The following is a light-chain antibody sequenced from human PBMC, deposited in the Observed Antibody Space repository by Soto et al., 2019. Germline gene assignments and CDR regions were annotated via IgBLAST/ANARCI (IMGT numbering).Light chain of an antibody. CDR1: QSVSTAY. CDR3: QQTYSDIS. J-gene: IGKJ4*01. CDR2: GAS. V-gene: IGKV3-20*01. Sequence: EIVLTQSPGTLSLSPGERATLSCRASQSVSTAYLAWYQQKPGQAPRLLIYGASTRATGIPARFSGSGSGADFTLTISGLQPEDFASYHCQQTYSDISFGGGTKVDI.